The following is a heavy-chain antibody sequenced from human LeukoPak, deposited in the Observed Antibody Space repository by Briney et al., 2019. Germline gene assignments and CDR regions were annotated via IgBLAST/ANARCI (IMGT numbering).Heavy chain of an antibody. V-gene: IGHV4-4*09. CDR3: AIHTNVDISSFMDV. Sequence: SETLSLTCTVSGDSFSAYYWSWIRQPPGRGLEWLGYIYSSGNTNYNPSLKSRVTISVGTSKKQHSLKLTSATAADTAVYYCAIHTNVDISSFMDVWGKGTTVTVSS. CDR2: IYSSGNT. J-gene: IGHJ6*03. CDR1: GDSFSAYY. D-gene: IGHD2-8*01.